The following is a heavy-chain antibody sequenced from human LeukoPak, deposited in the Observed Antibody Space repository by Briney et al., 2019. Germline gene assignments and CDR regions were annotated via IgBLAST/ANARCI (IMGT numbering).Heavy chain of an antibody. V-gene: IGHV1-46*01. CDR1: GYIFTNYY. J-gene: IGHJ5*02. D-gene: IGHD3-22*01. Sequence: GASVKVSCKASGYIFTNYYVHWIRRAPGQRFEWMGLINPSGGITSYAPNFEGRVSMTTDTSTRTIYMELSSLRFDDTAVYYCARDDDNKVFDPWGQGTLVTVSS. CDR3: ARDDDNKVFDP. CDR2: INPSGGIT.